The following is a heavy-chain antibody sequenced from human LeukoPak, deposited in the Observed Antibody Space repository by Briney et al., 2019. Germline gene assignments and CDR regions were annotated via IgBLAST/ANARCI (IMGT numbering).Heavy chain of an antibody. Sequence: GGSLRLSCAASGLTVSSNCMSWVRQAPGKGLEWVSFIYSGGDTYYADSVKGRFTISRDNSKNTFHLQMNSLRAEDTAVYYCAKAANEWELLAGYFDYWGQGTLVTVSS. J-gene: IGHJ4*02. V-gene: IGHV3-53*01. D-gene: IGHD1-26*01. CDR2: IYSGGDT. CDR1: GLTVSSNC. CDR3: AKAANEWELLAGYFDY.